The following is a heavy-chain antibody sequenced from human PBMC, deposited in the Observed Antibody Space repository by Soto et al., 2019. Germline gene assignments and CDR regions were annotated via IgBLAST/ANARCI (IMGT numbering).Heavy chain of an antibody. CDR3: ARVHCGSTSCLVPNYYYYMDV. D-gene: IGHD2-2*01. CDR2: IYYSGST. J-gene: IGHJ6*03. CDR1: GGSISSYY. V-gene: IGHV4-59*01. Sequence: PSETLSLTCTVSGGSISSYYWSWIRQPPGKGLEWIGYIYYSGSTNYNPSLKSRVTISVDTSKNQFSLKLSSVTAADTAVYYCARVHCGSTSCLVPNYYYYMDVWGKGTTVTVSS.